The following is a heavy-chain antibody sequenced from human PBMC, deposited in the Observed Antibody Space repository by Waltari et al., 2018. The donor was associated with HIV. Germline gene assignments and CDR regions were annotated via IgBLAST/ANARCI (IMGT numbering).Heavy chain of an antibody. CDR3: ARGYGRY. D-gene: IGHD3-16*01. CDR1: GFSLSTRGIR. V-gene: IGHV2-70*04. J-gene: IGHJ4*02. CDR2: IDWDDDK. Sequence: QVTLKESGPVLVKPTQTLTLTCTFSGFSLSTRGIRVSWIRQPPGKALEWLARIDWDDDKFYSTSLKTRLSISKDPSKNQVVLTMTNMDPVDTATYYCARGYGRYWGQGTLVTVSS.